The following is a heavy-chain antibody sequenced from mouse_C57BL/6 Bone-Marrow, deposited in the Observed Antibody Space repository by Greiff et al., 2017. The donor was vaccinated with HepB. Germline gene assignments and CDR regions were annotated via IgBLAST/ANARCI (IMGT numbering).Heavy chain of an antibody. CDR2: IHPNSGST. J-gene: IGHJ4*01. CDR1: GYTFTSYC. D-gene: IGHD1-1*01. V-gene: IGHV1-64*01. Sequence: QVQLQQPGAELVKPGASVKLSCKASGYTFTSYCMHWVKQRPGQGLEWIGMIHPNSGSTNYNEKFKSKATLTVDKSSSTSYMQLSSLTSEDSAVYYCARLQYYGSIYYAMDYWGQGTSVTVSS. CDR3: ARLQYYGSIYYAMDY.